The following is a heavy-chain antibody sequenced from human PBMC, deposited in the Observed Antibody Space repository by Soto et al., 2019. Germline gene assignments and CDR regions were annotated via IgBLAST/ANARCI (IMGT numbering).Heavy chain of an antibody. CDR1: GYTFTSYG. Sequence: QVQLVQSGAEVKKPGASVKVSCKASGYTFTSYGISWVRQAPGQGLEWMGWISAYNGNTNYAQKLQGRVTMTTDTSTSTAYMELRSLRSDDTAVYYCACMVRGVMADGTDYYYYMDVWCKDTTVTVSS. V-gene: IGHV1-18*01. J-gene: IGHJ6*03. D-gene: IGHD3-10*01. CDR2: ISAYNGNT. CDR3: ACMVRGVMADGTDYYYYMDV.